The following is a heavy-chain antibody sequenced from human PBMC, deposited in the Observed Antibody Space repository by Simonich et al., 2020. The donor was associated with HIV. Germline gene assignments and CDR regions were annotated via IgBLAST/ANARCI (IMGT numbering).Heavy chain of an antibody. CDR2: INWNRGSL. Sequence: EVQLVESGGGLVQPGRSLRLSCAASGFTFDDYAMHWVREAPGKGRGWGPGINWNRGSLSHADPGKGRFTISRDNAKNSLYLQMNSPRAEDMALYYCAKDRYSRSSGSFDYWGQGTLVTVSS. D-gene: IGHD6-6*01. J-gene: IGHJ4*02. CDR3: AKDRYSRSSGSFDY. CDR1: GFTFDDYA. V-gene: IGHV3-9*03.